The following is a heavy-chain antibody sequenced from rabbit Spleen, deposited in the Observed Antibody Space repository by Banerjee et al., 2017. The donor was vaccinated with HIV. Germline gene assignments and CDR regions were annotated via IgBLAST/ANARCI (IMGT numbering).Heavy chain of an antibody. CDR2: IDTGNSAFT. J-gene: IGHJ6*01. D-gene: IGHD1-1*01. CDR1: GVSFSSNYY. V-gene: IGHV1S40*01. CDR3: ARDTSSSFSSYGMDL. Sequence: QSLEESGGDLVKPGASLTLTCTASGVSFSSNYYMCWVRQAPGKGLEWIACIDTGNSAFTYFASWAKGRFTCSKTSSTTVTLQMTSLTAADTATYFCARDTSSSFSSYGMDLWGQGTLVTVS.